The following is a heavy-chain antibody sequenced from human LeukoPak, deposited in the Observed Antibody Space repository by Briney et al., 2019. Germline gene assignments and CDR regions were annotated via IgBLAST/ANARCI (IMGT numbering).Heavy chain of an antibody. Sequence: GGSLRLSCAASGFTFSSYAMSWVRQAPGKGLEWVSAISGSGGSTYYADSVKGRFTISRDNSKNTLYLQMNSLRAEDTAVYYCAKDREDHYDSSGYDYWGQGTLVTVSS. D-gene: IGHD3-22*01. CDR2: ISGSGGST. CDR3: AKDREDHYDSSGYDY. J-gene: IGHJ4*02. CDR1: GFTFSSYA. V-gene: IGHV3-23*01.